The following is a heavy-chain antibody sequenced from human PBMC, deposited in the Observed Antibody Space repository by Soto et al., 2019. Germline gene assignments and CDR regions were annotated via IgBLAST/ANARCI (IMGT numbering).Heavy chain of an antibody. J-gene: IGHJ4*02. Sequence: EVQLVDSGGGLVQPGESLRLSCAGSGFTFSAYAMSWVRQAPGKGLEWVSSISASAITTYNTDSVRGRFTISRDNSRNTVYLQMNSLRAEDTAVYFCAKPPGFNNVVPAYFDYWGGGTRGTVSS. CDR3: AKPPGFNNVVPAYFDY. CDR1: GFTFSAYA. V-gene: IGHV3-23*04. D-gene: IGHD2-15*01. CDR2: ISASAITT.